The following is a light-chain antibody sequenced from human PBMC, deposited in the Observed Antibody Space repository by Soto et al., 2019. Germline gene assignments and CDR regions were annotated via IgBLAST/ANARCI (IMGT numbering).Light chain of an antibody. CDR1: QSINSNY. J-gene: IGKJ2*01. Sequence: EIVLTQSPGTLSLSPGERATLSCRASQSINSNYLAWYQQKPGQAPRLLIYGASSRATGIPDRFSGSGSGTEFALAISRREPEDFAGYYCQQYGRAPPLSAPFGRGTKLEIK. CDR2: GAS. CDR3: QQYGRAPPLSAP. V-gene: IGKV3-20*01.